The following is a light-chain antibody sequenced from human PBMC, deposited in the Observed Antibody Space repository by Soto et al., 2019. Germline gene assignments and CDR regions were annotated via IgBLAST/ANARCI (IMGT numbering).Light chain of an antibody. V-gene: IGKV1-27*01. CDR3: QKYNSDPWT. Sequence: DIQMTQSPSSLSASVGDRVTITCRASQGISDYLAWYQQKPGKVPILLIYAASTLQSGVPSRFSGSGFGTDFTLTISSLQPEDVATYYCQKYNSDPWTFGQGTKVEIK. CDR2: AAS. J-gene: IGKJ1*01. CDR1: QGISDY.